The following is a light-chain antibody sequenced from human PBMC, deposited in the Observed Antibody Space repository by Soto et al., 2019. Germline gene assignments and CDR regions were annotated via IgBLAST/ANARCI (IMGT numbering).Light chain of an antibody. CDR2: AAS. V-gene: IGKV1-27*01. J-gene: IGKJ1*01. CDR3: QHYTIYSEA. Sequence: ILITQSPSSLSAFFGDRVTITFRASQDIANFLAWYQQKPGKVPKLLIYAASTLQSGVPSRFSGSGSGTEFTLTISSLQPDDFATYYCQHYTIYSEACGQGTKVDI. CDR1: QDIANF.